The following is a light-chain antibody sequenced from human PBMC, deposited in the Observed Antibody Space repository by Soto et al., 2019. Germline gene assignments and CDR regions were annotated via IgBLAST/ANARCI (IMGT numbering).Light chain of an antibody. J-gene: IGLJ1*01. CDR3: SSFTSRFTFNYV. CDR1: SSDIGGHHF. Sequence: QSALTQPASVSGSPGQSITISCTGTSSDIGGHHFVSWYQQQSGKAPKLVIYEVTDRPSGVSDRFSGSKSGNTASLTISGLQAEDDADYYCSSFTSRFTFNYVFGTGTKVTVL. V-gene: IGLV2-14*01. CDR2: EVT.